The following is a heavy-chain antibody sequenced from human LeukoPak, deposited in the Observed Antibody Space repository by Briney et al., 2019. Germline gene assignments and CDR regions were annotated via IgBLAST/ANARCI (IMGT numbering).Heavy chain of an antibody. J-gene: IGHJ4*02. CDR1: GFTFSSYA. V-gene: IGHV3-30-3*01. CDR3: ARDFEYRGAFDI. Sequence: GGSLRLSCAASGFTFSSYAMHWVRQAPGKGLEWVAVISYDGSNKYYADSVKGRFTISRDNSKNTLYLQMNSLRAEDTAVYYCARDFEYRGAFDIWGQGTLVTVSS. D-gene: IGHD3-9*01. CDR2: ISYDGSNK.